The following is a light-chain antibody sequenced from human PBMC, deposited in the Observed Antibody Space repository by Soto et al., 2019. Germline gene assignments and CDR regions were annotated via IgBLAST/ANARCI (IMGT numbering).Light chain of an antibody. CDR3: QQSYIIPPLT. Sequence: DVQMTQPPSSLSASVGDSITISCRASRSVTTYLNWYQQKPGRAPKLLISTASSLQSGVPSRFSGSGSRTDFTLTISSLQPEDFATYYCQQSYIIPPLTFGGGTKGEIK. CDR1: RSVTTY. CDR2: TAS. J-gene: IGKJ4*01. V-gene: IGKV1-39*01.